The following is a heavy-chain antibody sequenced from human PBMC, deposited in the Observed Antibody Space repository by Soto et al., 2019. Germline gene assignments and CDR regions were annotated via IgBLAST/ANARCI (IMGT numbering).Heavy chain of an antibody. J-gene: IGHJ6*02. V-gene: IGHV1-2*02. CDR1: GYTFTGYY. CDR2: INPNSGGT. CDR3: ARVIEAKLQYYYGMDV. D-gene: IGHD1-26*01. Sequence: ASVKVSCKASGYTFTGYYMHWVRQAPGQGLEWMGWINPNSGGTNYAQKFQGRVTMTRDTSISTAYMELSRLRSDDTAVYYCARVIEAKLQYYYGMDVWGQGTTVTVS.